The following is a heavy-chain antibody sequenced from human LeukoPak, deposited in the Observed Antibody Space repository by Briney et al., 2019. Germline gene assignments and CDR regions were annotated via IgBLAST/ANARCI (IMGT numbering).Heavy chain of an antibody. D-gene: IGHD3-10*01. Sequence: GGSLRLSCAVSGFTFSSYEMNWVRQAPGKGLEWVSSISSTSSYIYYTDSVKGRFTISRDNAKNSLYLQMNSLRAEDTAVYYCASYASGSYLDAFDIWGQGTMVTVSS. CDR2: ISSTSSYI. CDR3: ASYASGSYLDAFDI. J-gene: IGHJ3*02. V-gene: IGHV3-21*04. CDR1: GFTFSSYE.